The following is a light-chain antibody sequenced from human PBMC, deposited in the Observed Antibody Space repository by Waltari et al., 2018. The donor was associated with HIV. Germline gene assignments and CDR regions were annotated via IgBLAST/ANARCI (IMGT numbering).Light chain of an antibody. J-gene: IGLJ3*02. V-gene: IGLV3-10*01. CDR2: EDR. CDR1: ALPKKY. CDR3: YSTDSNVGV. Sequence: SYELTQPPSVSVSPGQTARITCSGDALPKKYAYWYQQKSGQAPVLVIYEDRKRPSGIPERFSGSSSGTMATLTISGAQVEDEADYYCYSTDSNVGVFGGGTKLTVL.